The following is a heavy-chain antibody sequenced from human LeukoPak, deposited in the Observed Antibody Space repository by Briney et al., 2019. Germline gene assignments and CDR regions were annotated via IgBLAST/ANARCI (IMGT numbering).Heavy chain of an antibody. Sequence: SSETLSLTCTVSGGSMSSYYWSWIRQPPGKGLEWIGYIYYSGSANYTPSLNSRVTISVDTSKNQFSLKLTSVTAADTAVYYCAREYSSGLFDPWGQGTLVTVSS. CDR2: IYYSGSA. V-gene: IGHV4-59*01. CDR1: GGSMSSYY. J-gene: IGHJ5*02. D-gene: IGHD6-19*01. CDR3: AREYSSGLFDP.